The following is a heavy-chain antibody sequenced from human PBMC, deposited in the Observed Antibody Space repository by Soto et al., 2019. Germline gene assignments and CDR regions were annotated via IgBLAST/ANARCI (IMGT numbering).Heavy chain of an antibody. CDR3: ARGSGDFGSGSIVDY. CDR1: GGSISSGDYY. CDR2: IYYSGST. V-gene: IGHV4-30-4*01. D-gene: IGHD3-3*01. Sequence: PSETLSLTCTVSGGSISSGDYYWSWIRQPPGKGLEWIGYIYYSGSTYYNPSLKSRVTISVDTSKNQFSLKLSSVTAADTAVYYCARGSGDFGSGSIVDYWGQGTLVTVSS. J-gene: IGHJ4*02.